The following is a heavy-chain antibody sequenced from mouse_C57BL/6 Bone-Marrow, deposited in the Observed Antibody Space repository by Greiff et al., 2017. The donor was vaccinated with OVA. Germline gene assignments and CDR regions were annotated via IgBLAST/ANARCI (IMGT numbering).Heavy chain of an antibody. Sequence: QVQLQQSGAELARPGASVKLSCKASGYTFTSYGISWVKQRTGQGLEWIGEIYPRSGNTYYNEKFKGKATLTADKSSSTAYMELRSLTSEDSAVYFCALITTVVDFDYWGQGTTLTVSS. CDR1: GYTFTSYG. J-gene: IGHJ2*01. D-gene: IGHD1-1*01. V-gene: IGHV1-81*01. CDR3: ALITTVVDFDY. CDR2: IYPRSGNT.